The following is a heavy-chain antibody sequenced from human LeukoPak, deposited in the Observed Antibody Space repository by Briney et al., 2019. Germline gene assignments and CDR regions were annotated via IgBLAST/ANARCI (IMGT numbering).Heavy chain of an antibody. D-gene: IGHD3-22*01. J-gene: IGHJ4*02. V-gene: IGHV3-21*01. CDR2: IGSSSGYI. CDR3: ARTNYYDSSGYPHGGSSDY. CDR1: GFIFSSYG. Sequence: PGGSLRLSCAASGFIFSSYGMNWVRQAPGKGLEWVSSIGSSSGYIYYADSVKGRFTISRDNAKDSLYLQMNSLRAEDTAVYYCARTNYYDSSGYPHGGSSDYWGQGTLVTVSS.